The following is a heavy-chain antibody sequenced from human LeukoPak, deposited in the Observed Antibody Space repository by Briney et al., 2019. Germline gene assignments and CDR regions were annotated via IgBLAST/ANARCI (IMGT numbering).Heavy chain of an antibody. D-gene: IGHD2-21*01. CDR1: GFTFSSYS. J-gene: IGHJ4*02. Sequence: PGGSLRLSCAASGFTFSSYSMNWVRQAPGKGLEWASSISSSSSYIYYADSVTGRFTISRDNAKSSLYLQMNSLRAEDTAVYYCAREYRGNADYWGQGTLVTVSS. CDR2: ISSSSSYI. CDR3: AREYRGNADY. V-gene: IGHV3-21*01.